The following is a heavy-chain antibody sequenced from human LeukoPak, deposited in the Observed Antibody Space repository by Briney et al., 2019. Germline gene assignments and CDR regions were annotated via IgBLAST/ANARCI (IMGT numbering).Heavy chain of an antibody. Sequence: PGKSLRLSCAASGFTFSNFAMHWVRQGPGKGLEWVAVIYYDGSNKYYADSVKGRFTISRDNSEHTLYLQMNSLRAEDTAIYYCARVTPGGAMLRGLIGNWFDPWGQGTLVTISS. CDR3: ARVTPGGAMLRGLIGNWFDP. CDR1: GFTFSNFA. CDR2: IYYDGSNK. V-gene: IGHV3-30-3*01. J-gene: IGHJ5*02. D-gene: IGHD3-10*01.